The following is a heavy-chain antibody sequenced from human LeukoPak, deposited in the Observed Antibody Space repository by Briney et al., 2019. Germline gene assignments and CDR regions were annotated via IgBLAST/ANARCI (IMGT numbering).Heavy chain of an antibody. V-gene: IGHV1-69*06. CDR2: IIPIFGTA. J-gene: IGHJ4*02. CDR1: GGTFSSYA. D-gene: IGHD2-15*01. Sequence: SVKVSCKASGGTFSSYAISWVRQAPGQGLEWMGGIIPIFGTANYAQKFQGRVTITADKSTSTAYMELSSLRSEDTAVYYCARAASYCSGGSCSFDYWGQGTLVTVSS. CDR3: ARAASYCSGGSCSFDY.